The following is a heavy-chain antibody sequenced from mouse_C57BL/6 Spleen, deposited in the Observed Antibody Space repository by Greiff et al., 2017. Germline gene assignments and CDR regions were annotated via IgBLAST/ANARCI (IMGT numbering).Heavy chain of an antibody. CDR2: INPNNGGT. J-gene: IGHJ1*03. CDR3: ARFDGRTKGYFDV. Sequence: VQLQQSGPELVKPGASVKIPCKASGYTFTDYNMDWVKQSHGKSLEWIGDINPNNGGTIYNQKFKGKATLTVDKSSSTAYMELRSMTSEDTAGYYCARFDGRTKGYFDVWGTGTTVTVSS. D-gene: IGHD2-3*01. CDR1: GYTFTDYN. V-gene: IGHV1-18*01.